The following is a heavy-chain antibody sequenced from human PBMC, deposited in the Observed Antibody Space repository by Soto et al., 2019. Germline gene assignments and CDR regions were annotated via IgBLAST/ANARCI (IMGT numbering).Heavy chain of an antibody. CDR2: ISSSSSYI. CDR1: GFTFSSYS. Sequence: EVQLVESGGGLVKPGGSLRLSCAASGFTFSSYSMNWVRQAPGKGLEWVSSISSSSSYIYYADSVKGRFTISRDNAKNSLYLQMNSLRAEDTAVYYCARGGYCSGGSCYLWDYYYYYMDVWGKGTTVTVSS. J-gene: IGHJ6*03. D-gene: IGHD2-15*01. V-gene: IGHV3-21*01. CDR3: ARGGYCSGGSCYLWDYYYYYMDV.